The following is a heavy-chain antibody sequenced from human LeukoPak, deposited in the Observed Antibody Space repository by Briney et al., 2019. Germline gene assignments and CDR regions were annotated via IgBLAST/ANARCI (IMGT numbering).Heavy chain of an antibody. CDR1: GFTFSSYG. Sequence: PGGSLRLSCAASGFTFSSYGMHWVRQAPGKGLEWVAVISYDGSNKYYADSVKGRFTISRDNSKNTLYLHMNSLRAEDTAVYYCARDVLWFGELFSAPADYWGQGTLVTVSS. J-gene: IGHJ4*02. CDR3: ARDVLWFGELFSAPADY. D-gene: IGHD3-10*01. CDR2: ISYDGSNK. V-gene: IGHV3-30*03.